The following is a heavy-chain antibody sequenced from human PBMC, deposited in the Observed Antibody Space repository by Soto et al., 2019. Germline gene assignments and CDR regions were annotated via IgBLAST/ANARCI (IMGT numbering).Heavy chain of an antibody. D-gene: IGHD2-21*02. Sequence: GGSLRLSCAATGFTFSVYAMTWVRQAPGKGLEWASAVTANGGSTYSADSVKGRFTISRDNSKNTLFLQMNSLRAEDTAVYYCASLGVGDWANYYYYYGMDVWGQGTTVTVSS. CDR1: GFTFSVYA. V-gene: IGHV3-23*01. J-gene: IGHJ6*02. CDR3: ASLGVGDWANYYYYYGMDV. CDR2: VTANGGST.